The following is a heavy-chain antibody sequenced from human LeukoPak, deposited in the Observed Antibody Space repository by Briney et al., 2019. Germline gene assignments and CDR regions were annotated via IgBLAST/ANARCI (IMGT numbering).Heavy chain of an antibody. V-gene: IGHV4-38-2*02. CDR3: ARADYYGSGSYYTGDLYYYGY. CDR1: GYSISSGYY. D-gene: IGHD3-10*01. J-gene: IGHJ4*02. CDR2: IYHSGST. Sequence: SETLSLTCTVSGYSISSGYYWGWIRQPPGKGLEWIGSIYHSGSTYYNPSLKSRVTISVDTSKNQFSLKLSSVTAADTAVYYCARADYYGSGSYYTGDLYYYGYWGQGTLVTVSS.